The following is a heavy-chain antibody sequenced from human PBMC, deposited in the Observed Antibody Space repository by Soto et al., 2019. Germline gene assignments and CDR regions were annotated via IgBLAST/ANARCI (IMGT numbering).Heavy chain of an antibody. CDR1: GYTFTRYD. CDR3: AITSPIPYNWCCP. J-gene: IGHJ5*02. CDR2: MNPNSGHT. D-gene: IGHD2-2*02. Sequence: QVQLVQSVAEVKNPGASVKVYCKASGYTFTRYDIKWVRQATGQGLEWMGWMNPNSGHTGYAQKFQVIVPMTSNTSMSTAYMELSSLRSADTAVYYCAITSPIPYNWCCPWGQGSLVTVSS. V-gene: IGHV1-8*02.